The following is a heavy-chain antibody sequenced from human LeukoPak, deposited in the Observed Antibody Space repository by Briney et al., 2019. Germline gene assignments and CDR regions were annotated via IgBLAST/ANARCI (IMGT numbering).Heavy chain of an antibody. V-gene: IGHV3-23*01. CDR1: GLTFTNYA. CDR2: IIYSGGTT. Sequence: GGSLRLSRAASGLTFTNYAMSWVRQAPGRGLEWVSTIIYSGGTTYYADSVKGRFTISRDNSKNTLYLQMNSLRAEDTAVYYCARANRWLQTPGDYWGQGTLVTVSS. CDR3: ARANRWLQTPGDY. D-gene: IGHD5-24*01. J-gene: IGHJ4*02.